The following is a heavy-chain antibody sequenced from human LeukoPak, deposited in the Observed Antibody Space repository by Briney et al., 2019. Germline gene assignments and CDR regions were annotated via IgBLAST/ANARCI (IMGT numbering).Heavy chain of an antibody. CDR2: ISAYNGNT. CDR1: GYTFTSYG. V-gene: IGHV1-18*01. CDR3: ARAAGYCSGGSCYYYYYYMDV. D-gene: IGHD2-15*01. J-gene: IGHJ6*03. Sequence: ASVKVSCKASGYTFTSYGISWVRQAPGQGLEWMGWISAYNGNTNYAQKPQGRVTMTTDTSTSTAYMELRSLRSDDTAVYYCARAAGYCSGGSCYYYYYYMDVWGKGTTDMVS.